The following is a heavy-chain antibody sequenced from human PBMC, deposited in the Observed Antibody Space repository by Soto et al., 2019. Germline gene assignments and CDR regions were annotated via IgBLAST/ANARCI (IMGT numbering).Heavy chain of an antibody. J-gene: IGHJ4*02. D-gene: IGHD3-3*01. Sequence: QITLNESGPTQVKPRQTLTLTCTFSGFSLTTSGVGVGWIRQSPGKAPEWFALIYWDDDKRYSPSLKSRLTTTKDTSKNQVVLTMADLDPADTATYYCAHRVLRTVFGLVTTTAIYFDFWGQGTPVAFSS. V-gene: IGHV2-5*02. CDR1: GFSLTTSGVG. CDR3: AHRVLRTVFGLVTTTAIYFDF. CDR2: IYWDDDK.